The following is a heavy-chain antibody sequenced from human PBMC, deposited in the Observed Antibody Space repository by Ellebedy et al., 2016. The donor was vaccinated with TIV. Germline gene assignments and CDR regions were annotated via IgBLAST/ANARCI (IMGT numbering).Heavy chain of an antibody. Sequence: GGSLRLXCAASGFTFSSYTMNWVRQAPGKGLEWVSFISSSSNYIYYADSVKGRFTISRDNAKNSLYLQMNSLRAEDTAVYYCAREAVAGNFDYWGQGTLVTVSS. CDR3: AREAVAGNFDY. J-gene: IGHJ4*02. D-gene: IGHD6-19*01. CDR1: GFTFSSYT. V-gene: IGHV3-21*01. CDR2: ISSSSNYI.